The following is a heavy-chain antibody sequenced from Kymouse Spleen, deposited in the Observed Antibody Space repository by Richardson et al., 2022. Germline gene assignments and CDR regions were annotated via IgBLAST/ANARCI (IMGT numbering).Heavy chain of an antibody. CDR2: INHSGST. J-gene: IGHJ4*02. D-gene: IGHD3-10*01. CDR3: ARGSVRGVIIPSYFDY. CDR1: GGSFSGYY. V-gene: IGHV4-34*01. Sequence: QVQLQQWGAGLLKPSETLSLTCAVYGGSFSGYYWSWIRQPPGKGLEWIGEINHSGSTNYNPSLKSRVTISVDTSKNQFSLKLSSVTAADTAVYYCARGSVRGVIIPSYFDYWGQGTLVTVSS.